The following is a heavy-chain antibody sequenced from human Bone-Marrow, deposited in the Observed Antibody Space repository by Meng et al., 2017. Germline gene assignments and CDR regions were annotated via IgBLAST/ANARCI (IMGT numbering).Heavy chain of an antibody. J-gene: IGHJ6*02. Sequence: ASVKVSCKASGYTFTSYGISWVRQAPGQGLEWMGWISAYNGNTNYAQKFQGRVTMTRDTSISTAYMELSRLRSDDTAVYYCARGAASDGDYANYYYYGMDVWGQGTTVTVSS. CDR3: ARGAASDGDYANYYYYGMDV. D-gene: IGHD4-17*01. CDR2: ISAYNGNT. CDR1: GYTFTSYG. V-gene: IGHV1-18*01.